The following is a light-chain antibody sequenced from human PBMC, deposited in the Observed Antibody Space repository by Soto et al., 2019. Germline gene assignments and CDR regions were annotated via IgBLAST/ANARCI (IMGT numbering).Light chain of an antibody. CDR2: DAS. CDR1: QSVSSH. CDR3: QQRSNCPTST. Sequence: EIVLTQSPATLSLSPGERATLSCRASQSVSSHLAWYQPKPGQAPRLLIYDASHRATGIPARFSGSGSGTDFNPAISSLEPVDVAVYCCQQRSNCPTSTFGPGAIVYIE. J-gene: IGKJ3*01. V-gene: IGKV3-11*01.